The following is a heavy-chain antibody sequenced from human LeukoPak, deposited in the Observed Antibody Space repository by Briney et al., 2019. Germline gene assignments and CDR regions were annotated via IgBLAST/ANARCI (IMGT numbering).Heavy chain of an antibody. J-gene: IGHJ4*02. Sequence: GGSLRLSCAASGFTFSGYWMSWVRQAPGKGLEWVANIKQDGSEKNYVDSVKGRFPTSRDNAKTSVYLQMHSLRAEDTAVYYCAKDPDRGSRYWGQGTLVTVSS. V-gene: IGHV3-7*03. D-gene: IGHD1-14*01. CDR3: AKDPDRGSRY. CDR2: IKQDGSEK. CDR1: GFTFSGYW.